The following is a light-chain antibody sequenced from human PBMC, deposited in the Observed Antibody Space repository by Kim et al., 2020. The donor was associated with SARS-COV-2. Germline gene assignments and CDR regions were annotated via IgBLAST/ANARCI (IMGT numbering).Light chain of an antibody. CDR3: QQSYDWPPLT. J-gene: IGKJ1*01. V-gene: IGKV3-15*01. Sequence: SPGERATLSCRGSQTINNKLVWYQQKPGEAPRLLNDDATTRATGVPARFIGSGSETVFTLTIRRLQAEDFADYYCQQSYDWPPLTFGQGTKVDIK. CDR1: QTINNK. CDR2: DAT.